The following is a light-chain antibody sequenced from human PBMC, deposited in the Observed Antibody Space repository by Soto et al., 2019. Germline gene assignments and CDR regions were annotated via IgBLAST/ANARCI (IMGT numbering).Light chain of an antibody. CDR2: DVS. J-gene: IGLJ1*01. Sequence: QSALTQPASVSVSPGQSITISCTGTSSDVGGYNYVSWYQQHPGKAPKLMIYDVSNQPSGISNRFSGSKSGNTASLTISGXXXXXXXDYYCSSYTSSSTLNVFGTGTKLTVL. CDR3: SSYTSSSTLNV. CDR1: SSDVGGYNY. V-gene: IGLV2-14*01.